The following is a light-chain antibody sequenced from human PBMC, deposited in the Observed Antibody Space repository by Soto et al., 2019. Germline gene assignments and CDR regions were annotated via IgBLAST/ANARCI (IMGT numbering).Light chain of an antibody. CDR1: QSVSRY. Sequence: EIVVTQSPATLSLSPGERATLSCRASQSVSRYLAWYQQKPGQAPGLLIYDASNRATGIPARFSGSGSGTDFTLTISSLEPEDFAVYYCQVRSKWFTFGGGTKVEIK. J-gene: IGKJ4*01. CDR2: DAS. CDR3: QVRSKWFT. V-gene: IGKV3-11*01.